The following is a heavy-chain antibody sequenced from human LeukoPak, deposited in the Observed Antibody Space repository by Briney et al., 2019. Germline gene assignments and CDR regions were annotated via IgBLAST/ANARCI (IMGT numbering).Heavy chain of an antibody. D-gene: IGHD2-2*01. Sequence: GGSLRLSCAASGFTFTTYAMTWVRQAPGKGLEWVSAISGRGDYIYYADSVKGRFTFSRDNSKNTLYLQMNSLRVEDTASYYCVRQGGQMGDIVVVPAATSFDYWGQGTLVTVSS. V-gene: IGHV3-23*01. CDR2: ISGRGDYI. J-gene: IGHJ4*02. CDR3: VRQGGQMGDIVVVPAATSFDY. CDR1: GFTFTTYA.